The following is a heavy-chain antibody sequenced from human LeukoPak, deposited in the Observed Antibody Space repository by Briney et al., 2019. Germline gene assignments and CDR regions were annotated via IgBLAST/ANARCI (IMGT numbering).Heavy chain of an antibody. CDR1: GGSISSYY. Sequence: SETLSLTCTVSGGSISSYYWSWLRQPPGKGLEWIGYIYYSGSTNYNPSLKSRVTISVDTSKNQFSLKLSSVTAADTAVYYYARGFRLGGLYYYYGMDVWGQGTTVTVSS. V-gene: IGHV4-59*01. CDR3: ARGFRLGGLYYYYGMDV. D-gene: IGHD3-3*01. CDR2: IYYSGST. J-gene: IGHJ6*02.